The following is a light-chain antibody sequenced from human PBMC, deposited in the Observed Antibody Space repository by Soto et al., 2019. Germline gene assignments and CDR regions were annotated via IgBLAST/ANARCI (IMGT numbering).Light chain of an antibody. CDR2: DAS. Sequence: DIQITKSPASLSASVGDRVTMTCHWSQDISNSISWYQQRPGKAPKVVIHDASTLETGVPSRLSGSGSGTEFTFTITTPHPEDIATYYCHQYHSLPLTFGGGTKVDTK. CDR3: HQYHSLPLT. CDR1: QDISNS. J-gene: IGKJ4*01. V-gene: IGKV1-33*01.